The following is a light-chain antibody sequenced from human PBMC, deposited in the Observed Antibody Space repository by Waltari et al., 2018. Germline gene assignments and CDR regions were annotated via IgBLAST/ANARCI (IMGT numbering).Light chain of an antibody. CDR3: SSYAGSTL. J-gene: IGLJ2*01. CDR2: EVI. CDR1: SSDVGGYNI. Sequence: QSALTQPPSASGSPGQSVPLSCTGTSSDVGGYNIVPWYQKTPGKAPKLMIYEVIQRPSGGPDRFSGSKSGNTASLTVSGLQAEDEADYYCSSYAGSTLFGGGTKLTVL. V-gene: IGLV2-8*01.